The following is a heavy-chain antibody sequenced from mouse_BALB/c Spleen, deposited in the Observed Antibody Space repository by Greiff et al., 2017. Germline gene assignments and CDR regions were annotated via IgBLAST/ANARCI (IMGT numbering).Heavy chain of an antibody. Sequence: QVQLQQSGPELVKPGASVKISCKASGYTFTDYYINWVKQKPGQGLEWIGEINPSNGRTNYNEKFKSKATLTVDKSSSTAYMQLSSLTSEDSAVYYCAKYGYYAMDYWGQGTSVTVSS. D-gene: IGHD2-10*02. V-gene: IGHV1S81*02. CDR3: AKYGYYAMDY. CDR2: INPSNGRT. J-gene: IGHJ4*01. CDR1: GYTFTDYY.